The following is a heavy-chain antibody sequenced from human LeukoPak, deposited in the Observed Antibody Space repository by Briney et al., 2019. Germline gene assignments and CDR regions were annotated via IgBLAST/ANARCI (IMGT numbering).Heavy chain of an antibody. CDR1: GGSISSSSYY. Sequence: SETLSLTCTVSGGSISSSSYYWGWIRQPPGKGLEWIGCIYYSGSTYYNPSLNSRVTISVDTSKNQSSLKLSSVTAADTAVYYCARPGVLGLPMDVWGKGTTVTVSS. D-gene: IGHD2-8*02. CDR2: IYYSGST. J-gene: IGHJ6*04. V-gene: IGHV4-39*01. CDR3: ARPGVLGLPMDV.